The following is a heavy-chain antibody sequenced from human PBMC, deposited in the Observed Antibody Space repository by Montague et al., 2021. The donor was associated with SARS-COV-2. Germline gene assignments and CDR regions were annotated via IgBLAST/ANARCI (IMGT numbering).Heavy chain of an antibody. CDR3: ASPKEGSGYYRPFDY. V-gene: IGHV4-4*02. CDR2: IYHTGNT. CDR1: GASVTSTNW. Sequence: SETLSLTCDVSGASVTSTNWWSWVRQPPGKGLEWIGEIYHTGNTNYSPSLKNRVSISLDKSKNQLSLRLNSVTAADTAVYYCASPKEGSGYYRPFDYWGQGILVTVSS. J-gene: IGHJ4*02. D-gene: IGHD3-22*01.